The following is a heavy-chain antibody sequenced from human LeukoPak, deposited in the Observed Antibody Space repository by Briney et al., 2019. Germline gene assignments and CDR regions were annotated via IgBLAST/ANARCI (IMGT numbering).Heavy chain of an antibody. J-gene: IGHJ4*02. CDR1: DFTFSSYT. D-gene: IGHD3-22*01. CDR3: ARDNYCDSSGYYYYFDY. CDR2: ISSSSIYI. V-gene: IGHV3-21*01. Sequence: GGSLRLSCAASDFTFSSYTMNWVRQAPGKGLEWVSSISSSSIYIYYADSVKGRFTISRDNAKNSLYLQMNSLRAEDTAVYYCARDNYCDSSGYYYYFDYWGQGTLVTVSS.